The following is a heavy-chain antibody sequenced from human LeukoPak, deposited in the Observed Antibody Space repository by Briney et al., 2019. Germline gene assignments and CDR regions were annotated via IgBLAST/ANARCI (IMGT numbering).Heavy chain of an antibody. CDR1: GYTFISHD. J-gene: IGHJ6*02. V-gene: IGHV1-8*01. Sequence: GASVKVSCKASGYTFISHDINWVRQATGQGLEWMGWMNPKSGNTGYAQKFRGRVTMTRNTSISTACMELSSLRSEDSAVYYCTTLDYYVWGQGTTVTVSS. CDR2: MNPKSGNT. D-gene: IGHD3-16*01. CDR3: TTLDYYV.